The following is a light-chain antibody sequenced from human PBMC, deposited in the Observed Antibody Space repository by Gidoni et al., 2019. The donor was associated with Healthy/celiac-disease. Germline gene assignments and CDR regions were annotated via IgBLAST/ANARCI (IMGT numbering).Light chain of an antibody. J-gene: IGKJ2*01. CDR1: QSISSW. V-gene: IGKV1-5*03. CDR2: KAS. CDR3: QQYNSYSGYT. Sequence: DIQMTQSPSTLSASVGDRVTITCRASQSISSWLAWYQQKPGKAPKLLIYKASSLESGVPSRFSGSGSGTEFTLTISSLQPDDFATYYCQQYNSYSGYTFXXXTKLEIK.